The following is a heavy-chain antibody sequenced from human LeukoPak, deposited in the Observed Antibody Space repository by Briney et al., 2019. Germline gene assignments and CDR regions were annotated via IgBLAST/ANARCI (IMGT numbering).Heavy chain of an antibody. D-gene: IGHD2-15*01. CDR1: GYTFTGYY. Sequence: GASVKVSCKASGYTFTGYYMHWVRQAPGQGLEWMGWINPNSGGTNYAQKFQDRVTMTRDTSISTAYMELSSLRSDDTAVYYCARRGSHCSGSSRYGTFDYWGQGTLVTVSS. CDR2: INPNSGGT. V-gene: IGHV1-2*02. CDR3: ARRGSHCSGSSRYGTFDY. J-gene: IGHJ4*02.